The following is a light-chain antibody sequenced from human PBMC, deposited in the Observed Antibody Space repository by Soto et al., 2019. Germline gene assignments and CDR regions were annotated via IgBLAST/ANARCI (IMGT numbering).Light chain of an antibody. CDR1: QSVTNRY. J-gene: IGKJ2*01. V-gene: IGKV3-20*01. CDR2: GIS. CDR3: QQYSSLQNT. Sequence: ESVLTQSPGTLSLSPGEIATLSCRASQSVTNRYFAWYQQRPGQAPRLLIYGISNRATGIPDRFSGSGSGTDFTLTISRLEPEDFVVYYCQQYSSLQNTLGQGTKVDIK.